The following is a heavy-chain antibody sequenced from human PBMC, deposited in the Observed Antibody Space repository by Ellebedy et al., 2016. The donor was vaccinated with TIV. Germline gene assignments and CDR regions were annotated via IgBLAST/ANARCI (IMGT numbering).Heavy chain of an antibody. V-gene: IGHV5-10-1*01. CDR2: IDPSDSYT. D-gene: IGHD3-10*01. J-gene: IGHJ5*02. Sequence: PGGSLRLSCKGSGYSFTSYWISWVRQMPGKGLEWMGRIDPSDSYTNYSPSFQGHVTISADKSISTAYLQWSSLKASDTAMYYCARGVTMVRGGGWFDPWGQGTLVTVSS. CDR3: ARGVTMVRGGGWFDP. CDR1: GYSFTSYW.